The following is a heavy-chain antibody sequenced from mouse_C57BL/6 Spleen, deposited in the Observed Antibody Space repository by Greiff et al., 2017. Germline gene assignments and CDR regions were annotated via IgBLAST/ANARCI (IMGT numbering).Heavy chain of an antibody. CDR1: GFTFSSYA. D-gene: IGHD1-1*01. Sequence: EVQVVESGGGLVQPGGSLKLSCAASGFTFSSYAMSWVRQTPEKRLAWVATISDGGSYTYYPDNVKGRFTISSDNAKNNLYLQMSHLKSEDTAMYYCASHYYGSSYWFAYWGQGTLVTVSA. J-gene: IGHJ3*01. CDR3: ASHYYGSSYWFAY. V-gene: IGHV5-4*01. CDR2: ISDGGSYT.